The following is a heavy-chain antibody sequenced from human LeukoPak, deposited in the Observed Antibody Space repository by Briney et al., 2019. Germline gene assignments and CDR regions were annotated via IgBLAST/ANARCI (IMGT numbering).Heavy chain of an antibody. J-gene: IGHJ3*02. V-gene: IGHV3-9*01. D-gene: IGHD3-10*02. CDR3: AKNADDMFGAFDI. CDR2: ISWNSGSI. CDR1: GFTFDDYA. Sequence: GGSLRLSCAASGFTFDDYAMHWVRQAPGKGLEWVSGISWNSGSIGYADSVKGRFTISRDNSKNTLYLQMNSLRAEDTAVYYCAKNADDMFGAFDIWGQGTMVTVSS.